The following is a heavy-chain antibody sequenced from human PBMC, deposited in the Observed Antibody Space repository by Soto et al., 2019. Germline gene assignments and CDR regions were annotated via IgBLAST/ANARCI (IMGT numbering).Heavy chain of an antibody. CDR1: GGSISSYY. Sequence: SETLSLTCTVSGGSISSYYWSWIRQPPGKGLEWIGYIYYSGSTNYNPSLKSRVTISVDTSKNQFSLKLSSVTAADTAVYYCARAHAYYYILINYYCYYMDACGKRTTVTVS. CDR2: IYYSGST. CDR3: ARAHAYYYILINYYCYYMDA. J-gene: IGHJ6*03. V-gene: IGHV4-59*01. D-gene: IGHD3-9*01.